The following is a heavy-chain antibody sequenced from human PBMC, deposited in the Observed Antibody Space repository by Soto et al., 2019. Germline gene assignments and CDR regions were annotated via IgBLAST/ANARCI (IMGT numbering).Heavy chain of an antibody. CDR1: GFTSFDYS. CDR2: IRSKAYGGTT. CDR3: TSARVGWELDI. Sequence: LRLSCTASGFTSFDYSMIFFLHSPGKVLEWVGFIRSKAYGGTTEYAASVKGGFNISRDDSKSIAYLQMNSLRTEDTAVYYCTSARVGWELDIWGQGTMVTVSS. J-gene: IGHJ3*02. V-gene: IGHV3-49*03. D-gene: IGHD1-26*01.